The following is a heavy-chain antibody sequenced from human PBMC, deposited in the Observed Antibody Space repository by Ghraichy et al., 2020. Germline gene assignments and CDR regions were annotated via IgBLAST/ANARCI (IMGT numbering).Heavy chain of an antibody. Sequence: SQTLPLTCTVSGGSISSSSYYWGWIRQPPGKGLEWIGSIYYSGSTYYNPSLKSRVTISVDTSKNQFSLKLSSVTAADTAVYYCARLRRRTYYFDYWGQGTLVTVSS. V-gene: IGHV4-39*01. D-gene: IGHD3-16*01. CDR3: ARLRRRTYYFDY. J-gene: IGHJ4*02. CDR1: GGSISSSSYY. CDR2: IYYSGST.